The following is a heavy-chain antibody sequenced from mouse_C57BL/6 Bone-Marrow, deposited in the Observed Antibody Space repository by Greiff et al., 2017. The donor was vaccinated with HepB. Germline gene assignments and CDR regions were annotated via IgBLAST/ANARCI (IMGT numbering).Heavy chain of an antibody. Sequence: QVQLKESGPELVKPGASVKLSCKASGYTFTSYDINWVKQRPGQGREWIGWIYPRDGSTKYNEKFKGKATLTVDTSSSTAYMELHSLTSEDSAVYFCARLYYDYDDYWGQGTTLTVSS. V-gene: IGHV1-85*01. CDR2: IYPRDGST. D-gene: IGHD2-4*01. J-gene: IGHJ2*01. CDR1: GYTFTSYD. CDR3: ARLYYDYDDY.